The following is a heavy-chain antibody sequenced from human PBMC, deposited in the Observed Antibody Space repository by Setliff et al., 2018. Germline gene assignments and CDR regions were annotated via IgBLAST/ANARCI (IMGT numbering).Heavy chain of an antibody. D-gene: IGHD3-10*01. CDR3: ARDGVFYAMDV. CDR2: ISGDGITI. CDR1: GFSFRGYC. J-gene: IGHJ6*02. V-gene: IGHV3-11*04. Sequence: PGGSLRLSCSASGFSFRGYCMSWVRQAPGKGLEWLSKISGDGITIYYADSVRGRFTISRDNAKDSLYLQMNSLRAEDTALYYCARDGVFYAMDVWGRGTTVTVS.